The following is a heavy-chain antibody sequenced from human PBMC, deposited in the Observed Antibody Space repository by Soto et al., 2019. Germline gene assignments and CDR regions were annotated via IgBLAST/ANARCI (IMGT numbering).Heavy chain of an antibody. CDR1: GSAFFNYG. CDR3: ASRNNRGALKI. D-gene: IGHD1-1*01. Sequence: QVQLVQSGAEVKKPGASVKVSCKASGSAFFNYGDCWVRQAPGQGLEWLGCISAYDGKTNYAPQLQAIVSMTTDASTIMSSMELKSLRSDDTAVYYCASRNNRGALKIWGQGTMVTVSA. V-gene: IGHV1-18*01. CDR2: ISAYDGKT. J-gene: IGHJ3*01.